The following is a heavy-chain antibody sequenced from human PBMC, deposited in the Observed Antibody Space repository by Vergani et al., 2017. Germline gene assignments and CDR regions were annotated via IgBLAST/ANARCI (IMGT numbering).Heavy chain of an antibody. D-gene: IGHD2-2*01. V-gene: IGHV1-2*02. CDR1: GYTFTDYF. Sequence: QVQLVQSGAEVKKPGASVKVSCKASGYTFTDYFMHWVRQAPGQGLEWMGWINPNSGGTNYAQKFQGRVTMTRDTSISTAYMELSNLRSDDTAGYYCARVGTSSNRDYFGHWGQGTLGTVSS. J-gene: IGHJ4*02. CDR2: INPNSGGT. CDR3: ARVGTSSNRDYFGH.